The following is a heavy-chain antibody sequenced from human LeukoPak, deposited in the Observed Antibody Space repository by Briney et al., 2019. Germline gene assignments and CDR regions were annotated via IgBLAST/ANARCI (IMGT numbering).Heavy chain of an antibody. CDR2: IYYSGST. CDR3: ARVLLLEWLSSVGGDKGDAFDI. V-gene: IGHV4-59*01. J-gene: IGHJ3*02. Sequence: SETLSLTCTVSGGSISSYYWSWLRQPPGKGLEWLGYIYYSGSTNYNPSLKSRVTISVDTSKNQFSLKLSSVTAADTAVYYCARVLLLEWLSSVGGDKGDAFDIWGQGTMVTVSS. D-gene: IGHD3-3*01. CDR1: GGSISSYY.